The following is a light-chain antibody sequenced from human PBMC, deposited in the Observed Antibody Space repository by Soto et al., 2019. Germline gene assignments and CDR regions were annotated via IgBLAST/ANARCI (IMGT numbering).Light chain of an antibody. Sequence: QSALTQPPSVSGSPGQSVAISCTGTSSDVGSSNGVSWYQQPPGTAPKLMIYDVSNRPSGVPDRFSGSKSGNTASLTISGLQADDEADYYCSSYTTSSTYVFGTGNKVTVL. CDR1: SSDVGSSNG. CDR2: DVS. J-gene: IGLJ1*01. CDR3: SSYTTSSTYV. V-gene: IGLV2-18*02.